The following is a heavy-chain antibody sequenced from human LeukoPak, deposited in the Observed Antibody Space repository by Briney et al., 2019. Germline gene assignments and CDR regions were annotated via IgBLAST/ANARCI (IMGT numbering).Heavy chain of an antibody. Sequence: SETLSLTCTVSGGSISSYYWSWIRQPPGKGLEWIGYIYYNGSTNYNPSLKSRVTISVDTSKNQFSLKLSSVTAADTAVYYCARHGVGTYYYDRNSCMDVWGQGTTVTVSS. D-gene: IGHD3-22*01. V-gene: IGHV4-59*08. CDR2: IYYNGST. J-gene: IGHJ6*02. CDR3: ARHGVGTYYYDRNSCMDV. CDR1: GGSISSYY.